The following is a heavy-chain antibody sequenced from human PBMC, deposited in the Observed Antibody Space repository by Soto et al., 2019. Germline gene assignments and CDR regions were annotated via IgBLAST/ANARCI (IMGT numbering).Heavy chain of an antibody. CDR1: GYTFSSHD. D-gene: IGHD3-16*01. V-gene: IGHV1-8*01. CDR3: ASDMSTS. CDR2: MNPNSGHT. J-gene: IGHJ5*02. Sequence: QVQLVQSGAEVKKPGASVKVSCKASGYTFSSHDINWMRQTTGQGLEWMGWMNPNSGHTNSAQKFQGRVTMTRDTSIHTAYMELTNLRSEDTDIYYCASDMSTSWGQGTLVTVSS.